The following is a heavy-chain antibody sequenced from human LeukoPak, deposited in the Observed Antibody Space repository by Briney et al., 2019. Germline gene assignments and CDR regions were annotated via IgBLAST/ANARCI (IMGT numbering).Heavy chain of an antibody. Sequence: SETLSLTCAVYGGSFSGYYWSWIRQPPGKGLEWIGDINHSGSTNYNPSLKSRVTISVDTSKNQFSLKLSSVTAADTAVYYCARRGGVQLWLRYFDYWGQGTLVTVSS. J-gene: IGHJ4*02. V-gene: IGHV4-34*01. D-gene: IGHD5-18*01. CDR3: ARRGGVQLWLRYFDY. CDR1: GGSFSGYY. CDR2: INHSGST.